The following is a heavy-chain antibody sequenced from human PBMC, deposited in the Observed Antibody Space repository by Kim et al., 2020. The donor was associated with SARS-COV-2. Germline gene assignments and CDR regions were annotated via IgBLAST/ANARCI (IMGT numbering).Heavy chain of an antibody. CDR2: TYYRSKWYN. Sequence: SQTLSLTCAISADSVSSSTAAWNWIRQSPSRGLEWLGRTYYRSKWYNDYAVSVRSRITIIPDTSKNQFSLQLNSVTPEDTAVYYCTRSKSLNYYNRGMDVWGQGTTVTVSS. V-gene: IGHV6-1*01. J-gene: IGHJ6*02. CDR3: TRSKSLNYYNRGMDV. CDR1: ADSVSSSTAA.